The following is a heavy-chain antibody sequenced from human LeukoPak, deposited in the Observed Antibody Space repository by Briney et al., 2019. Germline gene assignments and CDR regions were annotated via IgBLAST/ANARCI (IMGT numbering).Heavy chain of an antibody. CDR2: ITTGDGNT. D-gene: IGHD3-9*01. J-gene: IGHJ6*02. V-gene: IGHV3-23*01. CDR1: GFTFSSYT. CDR3: AKDLGGLRYFDWLSMDYYYGMDV. Sequence: GGSLRLSCTASGFTFSSYTMTWVRQAPGKGLKWVSTITTGDGNTYCADSVKGRFTVSRDDSKNTLYLQMNSLRAEDTAVYYCAKDLGGLRYFDWLSMDYYYGMDVWGQGTTVTVSS.